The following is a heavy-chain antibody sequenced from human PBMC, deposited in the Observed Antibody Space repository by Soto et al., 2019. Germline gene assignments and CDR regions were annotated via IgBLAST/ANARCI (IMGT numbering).Heavy chain of an antibody. CDR3: AGQWAAGYGAVDR. D-gene: IGHD3-9*01. CDR2: IHDGGTT. J-gene: IGHJ5*02. CDR1: GGSINSNRW. Sequence: QVKLQESGPGLVKPSGTLSLTCAVSGGSINSNRWWTWVRQAPGKGLEWIGEIHDGGTTKYNLSLKSRVTLSIDASKNQFSLDMKSVSAPDTAVYYCAGQWAAGYGAVDRWGQGILVTVSS. V-gene: IGHV4-4*02.